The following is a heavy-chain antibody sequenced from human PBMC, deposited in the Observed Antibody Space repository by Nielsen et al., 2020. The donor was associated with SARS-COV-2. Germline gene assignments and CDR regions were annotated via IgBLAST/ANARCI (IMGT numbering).Heavy chain of an antibody. Sequence: GESLKISCAASGSTFSNFAMHWVRQAPGKGLEWMTIISYDGNEHYADSVKGRFTISRDNSKSTVFLQMNSLKLEDTAVYYCARETIDHTSSFVDYWGQGTLVTVSS. CDR3: ARETIDHTSSFVDY. D-gene: IGHD6-6*01. CDR1: GSTFSNFA. CDR2: ISYDGNE. J-gene: IGHJ4*02. V-gene: IGHV3-30*04.